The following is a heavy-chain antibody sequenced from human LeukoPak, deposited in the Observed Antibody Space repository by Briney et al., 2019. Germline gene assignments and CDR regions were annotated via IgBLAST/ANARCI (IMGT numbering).Heavy chain of an antibody. CDR2: ISAYNGNT. CDR1: GYTFTSYG. V-gene: IGHV1-18*01. J-gene: IGHJ5*02. Sequence: ASVKVSCKGSGYTFTSYGISWVRQAPGQGLEWMGWISAYNGNTNYAQKLQGRVTMTTDTSTSTAYMELRSLRSDDTAVYYCARWGSGSYYRLDNNWFDPWGQGTLVTVSS. D-gene: IGHD3-10*01. CDR3: ARWGSGSYYRLDNNWFDP.